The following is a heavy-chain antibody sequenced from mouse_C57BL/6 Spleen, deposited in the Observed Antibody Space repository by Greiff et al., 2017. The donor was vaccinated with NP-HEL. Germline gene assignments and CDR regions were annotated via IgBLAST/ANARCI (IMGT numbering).Heavy chain of an antibody. CDR1: GYSITSGYY. J-gene: IGHJ4*01. CDR2: ISYDGSN. V-gene: IGHV3-6*01. D-gene: IGHD1-1*01. CDR3: ARRDIGSSYSNYAMDY. Sequence: DVQLQESGPGLVKPSQSLSLTCSVTGYSITSGYYWNWIRQFPGNKLEWMGYISYDGSNNYNPSLKNRISITRDTSKNQFFLKLNSVTTEDTATYYCARRDIGSSYSNYAMDYWGQGTSVTVSS.